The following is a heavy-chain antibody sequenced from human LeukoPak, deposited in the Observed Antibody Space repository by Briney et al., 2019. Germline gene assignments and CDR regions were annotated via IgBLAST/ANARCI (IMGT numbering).Heavy chain of an antibody. D-gene: IGHD3-22*01. J-gene: IGHJ5*02. CDR2: IIPIFGTA. Sequence: AASVKVSCKASGGTFSSYVISWVRQAPGQGLEWMGGIIPIFGTANYAQKFQGRVTITTDESTSTAYMELSSLRSEDTAVYYCARGYYDSSGYLRRWFDPWGQGTLVTVSS. CDR3: ARGYYDSSGYLRRWFDP. CDR1: GGTFSSYV. V-gene: IGHV1-69*05.